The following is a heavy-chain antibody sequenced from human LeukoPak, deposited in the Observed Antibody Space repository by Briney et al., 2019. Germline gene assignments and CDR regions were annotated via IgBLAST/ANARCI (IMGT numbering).Heavy chain of an antibody. CDR3: AKGQQQLVLGGYFQH. CDR2: ISYDGSNK. J-gene: IGHJ1*01. D-gene: IGHD6-13*01. Sequence: GGSLRLSCAASGFTFSSYGMHWVRQAPGKGLEWVAVISYDGSNKYYADSVKGRFTISRDNSKNTLYLQMNSLRAEDTAVYYCAKGQQQLVLGGYFQHWGQGTLVTVSS. V-gene: IGHV3-30*18. CDR1: GFTFSSYG.